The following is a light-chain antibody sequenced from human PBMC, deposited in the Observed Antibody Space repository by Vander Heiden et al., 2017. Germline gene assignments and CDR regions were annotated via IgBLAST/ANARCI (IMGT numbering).Light chain of an antibody. Sequence: SALAQPASVSGSPGQSITISCAGTSSDVGNYNRVSCYQQHPGKATNVIIDDVSKRPAGVSHRFSGSKTGNTASLTIAGLQAEEAADYYCCSDGDSTTLYVFGTGTKVTVL. CDR1: SSDVGNYNR. J-gene: IGLJ1*01. CDR3: CSDGDSTTLYV. CDR2: DVS. V-gene: IGLV2-23*02.